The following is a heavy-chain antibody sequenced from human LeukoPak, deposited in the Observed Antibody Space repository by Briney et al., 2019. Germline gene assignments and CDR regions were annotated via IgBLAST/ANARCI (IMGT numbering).Heavy chain of an antibody. V-gene: IGHV1-69*04. Sequence: SVKVSCKASGYTFTSYAISWVRQAPGQGLEWMGRIIPILGIANYAQKFQGRVTITADKSTSTAYMELSSLRSEDTAVYYCATAEGYCSSTSCDQGFDPWGQGTLVTVSS. D-gene: IGHD2-2*01. CDR3: ATAEGYCSSTSCDQGFDP. CDR2: IIPILGIA. CDR1: GYTFTSYA. J-gene: IGHJ5*02.